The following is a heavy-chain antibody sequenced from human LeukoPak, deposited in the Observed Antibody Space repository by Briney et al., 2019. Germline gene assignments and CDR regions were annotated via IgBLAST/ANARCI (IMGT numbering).Heavy chain of an antibody. Sequence: QPGGSLRLSCAASGFTFSSYAMHWVRQAPGKGLEWVAVISYDGGNAYYADSVLGRFSISRDNSRNTLYLQMNSLGVEDTAVYYCAPPGDHYFDYWGQGALVTVSS. D-gene: IGHD3-16*01. V-gene: IGHV3-30-3*01. CDR3: APPGDHYFDY. CDR2: ISYDGGNA. J-gene: IGHJ4*02. CDR1: GFTFSSYA.